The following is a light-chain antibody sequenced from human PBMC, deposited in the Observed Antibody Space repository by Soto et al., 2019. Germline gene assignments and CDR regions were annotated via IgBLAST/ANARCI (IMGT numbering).Light chain of an antibody. CDR3: QQSYSVPIT. J-gene: IGKJ3*01. Sequence: DIQMTQSPSPLSASVGDRVTITCRASQSISNWLAWYQQKPGKAPKLLIYKASSLESGVPSRFSGSGSGTEFTLTISSLQPDDFATYYCQQSYSVPITFGPGTTVDIK. CDR1: QSISNW. CDR2: KAS. V-gene: IGKV1-5*03.